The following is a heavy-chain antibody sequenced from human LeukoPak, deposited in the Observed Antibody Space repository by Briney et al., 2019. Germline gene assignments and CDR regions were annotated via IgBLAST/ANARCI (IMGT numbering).Heavy chain of an antibody. Sequence: SETLSLTCTVSGGSISSSSYYWGWIRQPPGKGLEWIGSIYYSGSTYYNPSLKSRVTISVDTSKNQFSLKLSSVTAPDTAVYYCARGVGTTVTTYGYFQHWGQGALVTVSS. J-gene: IGHJ1*01. CDR2: IYYSGST. V-gene: IGHV4-39*07. CDR1: GGSISSSSYY. D-gene: IGHD4-17*01. CDR3: ARGVGTTVTTYGYFQH.